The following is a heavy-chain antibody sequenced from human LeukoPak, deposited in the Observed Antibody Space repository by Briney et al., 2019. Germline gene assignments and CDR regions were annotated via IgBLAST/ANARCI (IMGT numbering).Heavy chain of an antibody. J-gene: IGHJ6*04. CDR3: AELGITMIGGV. D-gene: IGHD3-10*02. V-gene: IGHV3-48*04. CDR1: GLTFSSYS. CDR2: ISSSGSTI. Sequence: GGSLRLSCAASGLTFSSYSMNWVRQAAGKGLEWVSSISSSGSTIYHADSVKGRFTISRDNAKNSLYLQMNSLRAEDTAVYYCAELGITMIGGVWGKGTTVTISS.